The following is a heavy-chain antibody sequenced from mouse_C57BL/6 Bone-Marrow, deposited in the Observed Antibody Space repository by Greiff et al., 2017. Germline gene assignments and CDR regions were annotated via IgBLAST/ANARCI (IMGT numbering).Heavy chain of an antibody. CDR2: IDPENGDT. Sequence: VHVKQSGAELVRPGASVKLSCTASGFNIKDDYMHWVKQRPEQGLEWIGWIDPENGDTEDASKFQGKATITADTSSNTAYLQLSSLTSEDTAVYYCTTGSGVWGTGTTVTVSA. J-gene: IGHJ1*03. CDR3: TTGSGV. V-gene: IGHV14-4*01. CDR1: GFNIKDDY.